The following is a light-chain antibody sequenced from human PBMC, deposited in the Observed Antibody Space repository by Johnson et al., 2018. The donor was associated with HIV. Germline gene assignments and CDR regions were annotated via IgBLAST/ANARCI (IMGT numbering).Light chain of an antibody. J-gene: IGLJ1*01. CDR1: SSNIGNNY. Sequence: QSVLTQPPSVSAAPGQRVTISCSGSSSNIGNNYVSWYQHLPGTAPKLLIYDNNKRPSGIPDRFSGSKSGTSATLGITGLQTGDEADYYCGTWDSSLSAYVFGTVTKVTVL. CDR2: DNN. V-gene: IGLV1-51*01. CDR3: GTWDSSLSAYV.